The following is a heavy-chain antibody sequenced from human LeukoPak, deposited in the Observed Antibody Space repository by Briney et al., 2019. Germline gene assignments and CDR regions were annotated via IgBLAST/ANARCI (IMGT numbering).Heavy chain of an antibody. CDR1: GFTVSSNY. D-gene: IGHD3-9*01. CDR2: ISGSGGST. CDR3: AKDPPYDILTGYSNVFDY. V-gene: IGHV3-23*01. Sequence: PGGSLRLSCAASGFTVSSNYMSWVRQAPGKGLEWVSAISGSGGSTYYADSVKGRFTISRDNSKNTLYLQMNSLRAEDTAVYYCAKDPPYDILTGYSNVFDYWGQGTLVTVSS. J-gene: IGHJ4*02.